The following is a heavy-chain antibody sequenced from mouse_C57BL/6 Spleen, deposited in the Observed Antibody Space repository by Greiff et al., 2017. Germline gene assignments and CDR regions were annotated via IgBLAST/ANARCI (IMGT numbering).Heavy chain of an antibody. CDR1: GYTFTDYY. CDR2: INPNNGGT. CDR3: ARDYGSRLAY. D-gene: IGHD1-1*01. V-gene: IGHV1-26*01. J-gene: IGHJ3*01. Sequence: EVKLQQSGPELVKPGASVKISCKASGYTFTDYYMNWVKQSHGKSLEWIGDINPNNGGTSYNQKFKGKATLTVDKSSSTAYMELRSLTSEDSAVYYCARDYGSRLAYWGQGTLVTVSA.